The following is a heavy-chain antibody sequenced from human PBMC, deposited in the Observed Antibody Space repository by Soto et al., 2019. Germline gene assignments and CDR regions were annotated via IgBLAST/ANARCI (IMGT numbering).Heavy chain of an antibody. Sequence: GPSVKVSCKASGGTFSSYAISWVRQAPGQGLEWMGGIIPIFGTANYAQKFQGRVTITADKSTSTAYMELSSLRSEDTAVYYCARDHGGLYYFDYWGQGTLVTVSS. D-gene: IGHD2-15*01. J-gene: IGHJ4*02. CDR1: GGTFSSYA. CDR2: IIPIFGTA. V-gene: IGHV1-69*06. CDR3: ARDHGGLYYFDY.